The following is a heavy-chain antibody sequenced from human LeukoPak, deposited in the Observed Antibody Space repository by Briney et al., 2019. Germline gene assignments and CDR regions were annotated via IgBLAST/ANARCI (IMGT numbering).Heavy chain of an antibody. V-gene: IGHV3-30*03. J-gene: IGHJ3*02. CDR2: ISYDGSNK. CDR3: ARGDSGSYYYAFDI. Sequence: GGSLRLSCAPPGFTFISYAMHWVPQAPGKGLEWVSVISYDGSNKYYADSVKGRFTISRDNSKNTLYLQMNSLRAEDTAVYYCARGDSGSYYYAFDIWGQGTMVTVSS. D-gene: IGHD3-10*01. CDR1: GFTFISYA.